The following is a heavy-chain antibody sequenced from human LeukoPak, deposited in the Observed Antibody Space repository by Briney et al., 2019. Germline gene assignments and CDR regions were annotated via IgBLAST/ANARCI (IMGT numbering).Heavy chain of an antibody. CDR1: GFTFSSYA. D-gene: IGHD6-19*01. J-gene: IGHJ6*03. CDR2: ISGSGGST. Sequence: GGSLRLSCAASGFTFSSYAMSWVRQAPGKGLEWVSAISGSGGSTYYADSVKGRFTISRDNSKNTLYLQMNSLRAEDTAVYYCEKMAGDRNYYYFYMDVWGKGTTVTVSS. V-gene: IGHV3-23*01. CDR3: EKMAGDRNYYYFYMDV.